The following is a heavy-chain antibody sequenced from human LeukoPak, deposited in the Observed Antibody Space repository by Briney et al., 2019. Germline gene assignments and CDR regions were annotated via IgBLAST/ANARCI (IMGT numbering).Heavy chain of an antibody. CDR2: INPNSGGA. Sequence: ASVKVSCKASGYTFTGYYMHWIRQAPGQGLEWVGWINPNSGGADYGQKFQGRVTMTRDTSISTAYMEVSRLRYDDTAIYYCARINYDAFDIWGHGTMVTVSS. D-gene: IGHD5-24*01. V-gene: IGHV1-2*02. CDR3: ARINYDAFDI. J-gene: IGHJ3*02. CDR1: GYTFTGYY.